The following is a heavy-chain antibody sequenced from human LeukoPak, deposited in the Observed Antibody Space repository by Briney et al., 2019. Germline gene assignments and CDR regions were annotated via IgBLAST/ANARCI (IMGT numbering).Heavy chain of an antibody. D-gene: IGHD3-22*01. CDR1: GGSISGYY. CDR2: FSGSGST. Sequence: SETLSLTCTVSGGSISGYYWSWVRQPAGKGLEWIARFSGSGSTNYNPSLKRRVTLSVDTSKNQFSLKLSSVTAADTAVYYRARDRTYYDSTGYYFDFWGQGTLVTVSS. CDR3: ARDRTYYDSTGYYFDF. J-gene: IGHJ4*02. V-gene: IGHV4-4*07.